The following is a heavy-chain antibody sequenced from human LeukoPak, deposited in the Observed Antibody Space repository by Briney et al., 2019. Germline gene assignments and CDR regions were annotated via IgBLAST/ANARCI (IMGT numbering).Heavy chain of an antibody. CDR1: GGSISSYY. D-gene: IGHD6-19*01. Sequence: PSETLSLTCTVSGGSISSYYWSWIRQPPGKGLEWIGYIYYSGSTNYNPSLKSRVTISVDTSKNQFSLKLSSVTAAGTAVYYCARFGGWYVSAFDIWGQGTMVTVSS. CDR2: IYYSGST. V-gene: IGHV4-59*08. J-gene: IGHJ3*02. CDR3: ARFGGWYVSAFDI.